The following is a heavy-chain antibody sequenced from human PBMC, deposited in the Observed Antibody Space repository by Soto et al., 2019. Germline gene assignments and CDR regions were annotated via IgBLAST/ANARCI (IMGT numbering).Heavy chain of an antibody. D-gene: IGHD2-2*01. CDR2: INPSGGST. J-gene: IGHJ4*02. CDR1: GYTLTSYS. Sequence: GASAKLSCKASGYTLTSYSLHWARQAPGQGLEWMGIINPSGGSTSYAQKFQGRVTMTRDTSTSTVYMELSSLRSEDTAVYYCARVCFAGWACFDSWGQGTLVTV. V-gene: IGHV1-46*01. CDR3: ARVCFAGWACFDS.